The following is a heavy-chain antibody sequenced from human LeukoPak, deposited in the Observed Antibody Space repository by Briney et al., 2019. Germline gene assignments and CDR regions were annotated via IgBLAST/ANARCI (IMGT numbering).Heavy chain of an antibody. V-gene: IGHV4-30-4*01. CDR3: ARHRIAAVDDAFDI. D-gene: IGHD6-13*01. J-gene: IGHJ3*02. Sequence: PSETLSLTCTVSGGSISSGDYYWSWIRQPPGKGLEWIGYIYYSGSTYYIPSLKSRVTISVDTSKNQFSLKLSSMTAADTAVYYCARHRIAAVDDAFDIWGQGTMVTVSS. CDR1: GGSISSGDYY. CDR2: IYYSGST.